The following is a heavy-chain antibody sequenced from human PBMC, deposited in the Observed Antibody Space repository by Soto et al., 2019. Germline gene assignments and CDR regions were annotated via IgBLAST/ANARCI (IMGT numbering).Heavy chain of an antibody. J-gene: IGHJ4*02. CDR1: GGSISSIGYY. V-gene: IGHV4-61*05. CDR3: ARRYSSSFDY. Sequence: SETLSLTCTVSGGSISSIGYYWSWIRQPPGKGLEWIGYIYYSGSTNYNPSLKSRVTISVDTSKNQFSLKLSSVTAADTAVYYCARRYSSSFDYWGQGTLVTVSS. CDR2: IYYSGST. D-gene: IGHD6-13*01.